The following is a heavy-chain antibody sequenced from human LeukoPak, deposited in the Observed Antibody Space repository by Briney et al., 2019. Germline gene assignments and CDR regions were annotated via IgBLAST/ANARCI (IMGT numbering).Heavy chain of an antibody. CDR2: ISSSGGST. D-gene: IGHD1-20*01. CDR1: GFTFSSYS. J-gene: IGHJ4*02. Sequence: GGSLRLSCAASGFTFSSYSMSWVRQAPGKGLEWVSAISSSGGSTDYTDSVKGRFTISRDNSKNTLYLQMNSLRAEDTAVYYCAKKMSITAASQVDYWGQGTLVTLSS. CDR3: AKKMSITAASQVDY. V-gene: IGHV3-23*01.